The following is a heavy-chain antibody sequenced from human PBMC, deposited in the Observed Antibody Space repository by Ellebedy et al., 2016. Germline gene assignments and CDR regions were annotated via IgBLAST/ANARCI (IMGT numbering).Heavy chain of an antibody. CDR3: ATASPFRALDY. V-gene: IGHV1-24*01. Sequence: ASVKVSCXASGYTFTGYYMHWVRQAPGQGLEWMGGFDPEDGETIYAQKFQGRVTMTEDTSTDTAYMELSSLRSEDTAVYYCATASPFRALDYWGQGTLVTVSS. CDR2: FDPEDGET. J-gene: IGHJ4*02. CDR1: GYTFTGYY.